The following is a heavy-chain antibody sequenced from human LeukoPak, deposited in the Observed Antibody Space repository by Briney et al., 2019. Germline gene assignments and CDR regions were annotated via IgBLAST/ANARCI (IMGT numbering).Heavy chain of an antibody. V-gene: IGHV4-4*02. CDR2: IYHSGST. CDR3: ARGGYCSSTSCYVFDS. Sequence: PSGTLSLTCGVSGGSIISSNWWSWFRQPPGKGLEWIGEIYHSGSTNYNPSLKSRVTISVDKSKSQFSLELTSVTAADTALYYCARGGYCSSTSCYVFDSWGQGTLVTVSS. CDR1: GGSIISSNW. D-gene: IGHD2-2*01. J-gene: IGHJ4*02.